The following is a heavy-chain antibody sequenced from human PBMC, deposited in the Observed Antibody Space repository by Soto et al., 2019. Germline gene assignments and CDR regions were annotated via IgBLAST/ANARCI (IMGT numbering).Heavy chain of an antibody. J-gene: IGHJ4*02. V-gene: IGHV1-8*01. CDR2: MNPNSGNT. D-gene: IGHD3-10*01. CDR1: GYTFTSYE. Sequence: GASVKVSCKASGYTFTSYEINWVRQATGQGLEWMGWMNPNSGNTGYAQKLQGRVTMTTDTSTSTAYMELRSLRSDDTAVYYCARAGYYYGSGSYRYYFDYWGQGTLVTVSS. CDR3: ARAGYYYGSGSYRYYFDY.